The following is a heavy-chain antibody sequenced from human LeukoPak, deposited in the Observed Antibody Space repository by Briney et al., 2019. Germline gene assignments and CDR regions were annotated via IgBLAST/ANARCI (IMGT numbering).Heavy chain of an antibody. CDR3: AREGGRTVAGTFDN. D-gene: IGHD6-19*01. V-gene: IGHV3-30*02. CDR2: IQYHGRDK. J-gene: IGHJ4*02. Sequence: PGGSLRLSCAASGFTFRSSGMHWVRQAPGKGLEWVAFIQYHGRDKYYADSVKRRFTISRDNSKNTLYMEVNSLRAEDTAVYYCAREGGRTVAGTFDNWGQGTLVTVSS. CDR1: GFTFRSSG.